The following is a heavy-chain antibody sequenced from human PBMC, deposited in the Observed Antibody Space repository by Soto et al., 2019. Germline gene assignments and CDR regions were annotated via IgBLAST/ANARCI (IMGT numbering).Heavy chain of an antibody. D-gene: IGHD3-16*01. J-gene: IGHJ5*01. V-gene: IGHV3-21*01. CDR2: ISSSSSYI. CDR3: AREGDPLSTVNIKWFDT. Sequence: PGGSLRLSCAPSGFTFSSHSMNWVRQAPGKGLEWVSSISSSSSYIYYADSVKGRFTISRDNAKNSLYLQMNSLRAEDTAVYYCAREGDPLSTVNIKWFDTRGHG. CDR1: GFTFSSHS.